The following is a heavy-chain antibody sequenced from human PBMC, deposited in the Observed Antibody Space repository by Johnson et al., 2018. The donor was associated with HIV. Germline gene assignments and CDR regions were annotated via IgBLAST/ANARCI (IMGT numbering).Heavy chain of an antibody. CDR3: ARTGVLVAFDI. D-gene: IGHD2-8*02. J-gene: IGHJ3*02. V-gene: IGHV3-13*01. CDR1: GFTFSTYD. Sequence: VQLVESGGGLVQPGGSLRLSCAASGFTFSTYDMYWVRQATGKGLEWVSTIGTAGDTYYAGSVKGRFTISRENANNSLYLHMNSLRAWDTAVYYCARTGVLVAFDIWGQGTMVTVSS. CDR2: IGTAGDT.